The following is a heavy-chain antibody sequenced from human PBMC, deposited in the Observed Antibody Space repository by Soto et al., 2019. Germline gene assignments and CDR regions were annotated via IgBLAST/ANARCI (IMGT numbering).Heavy chain of an antibody. D-gene: IGHD3-22*01. J-gene: IGHJ4*02. Sequence: PGGSLRFSCAASGFTFSSYAMSWVRQAPGKGLEWVSAISGSGGSTYYADSVKGRFTISRDNSKNTLYLQMNSLRAEDTAVYYCANNYYDSSGYYTDYWGQGTLVTVSS. V-gene: IGHV3-23*01. CDR1: GFTFSSYA. CDR3: ANNYYDSSGYYTDY. CDR2: ISGSGGST.